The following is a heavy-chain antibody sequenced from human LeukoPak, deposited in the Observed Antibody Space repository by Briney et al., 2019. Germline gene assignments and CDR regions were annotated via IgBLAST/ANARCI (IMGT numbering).Heavy chain of an antibody. V-gene: IGHV1-18*01. D-gene: IGHD3-3*01. J-gene: IGHJ6*02. Sequence: GASVKVSCKASGYTFTSYGISWVRQAPGQGLEWMGWISAYNGNTNYAQKLQGRVTMTTDTSTSTAYMELRSLRSDDTAVYYCAREGSVLRFLEWLREGYYYYGMDVWGQGTTVTVSS. CDR1: GYTFTSYG. CDR3: AREGSVLRFLEWLREGYYYYGMDV. CDR2: ISAYNGNT.